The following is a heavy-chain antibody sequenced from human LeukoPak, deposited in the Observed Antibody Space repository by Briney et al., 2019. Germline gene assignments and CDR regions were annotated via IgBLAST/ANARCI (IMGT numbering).Heavy chain of an antibody. J-gene: IGHJ3*02. CDR3: ARDGGYSGYDLAFDI. V-gene: IGHV3-11*06. Sequence: GGSLRLSCAASGFTFSDYYMSWIRQAPGKGLEWVSSISSSSSYIYYADSVKGRFTVSRDNAKNPLYLQMNSLRAEDTAVYYCARDGGYSGYDLAFDIWGQGTMVTVSP. D-gene: IGHD5-12*01. CDR2: ISSSSSYI. CDR1: GFTFSDYY.